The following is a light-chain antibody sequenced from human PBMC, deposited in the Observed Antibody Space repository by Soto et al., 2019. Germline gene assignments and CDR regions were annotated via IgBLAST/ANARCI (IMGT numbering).Light chain of an antibody. V-gene: IGKV3-20*01. CDR3: QHYDNSPPSVT. J-gene: IGKJ3*01. CDR2: GGS. CDR1: QSVSSDF. Sequence: ELVLTQSPDTLSLSPGERATLSCRASQSVSSDFLVWYQRKPGQAPRLLIYGGSSRATGIPDRFNGGGSGTDFILSISRLEPEDFAMYYCQHYDNSPPSVTFGPGTKVDIK.